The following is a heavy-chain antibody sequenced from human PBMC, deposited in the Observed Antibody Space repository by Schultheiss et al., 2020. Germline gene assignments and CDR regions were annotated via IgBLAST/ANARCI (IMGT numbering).Heavy chain of an antibody. J-gene: IGHJ5*02. CDR2: IYYSGST. D-gene: IGHD2-2*01. Sequence: SATLSLTCTVSGGSISSGGYYWSWIRQHPGKGLEWIGYIYYSGSTYYNPSLKSRVTISVDTSKNQFSLKLSSVTAADTAVYYCARGLPTRYCSSTSCYWRPGFDPWGQGTLVTVAS. CDR3: ARGLPTRYCSSTSCYWRPGFDP. V-gene: IGHV4-31*03. CDR1: GGSISSGGYY.